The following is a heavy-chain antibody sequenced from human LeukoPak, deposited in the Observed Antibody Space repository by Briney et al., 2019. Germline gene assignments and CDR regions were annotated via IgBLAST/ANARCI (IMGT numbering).Heavy chain of an antibody. V-gene: IGHV3-30-3*01. D-gene: IGHD1-14*01. CDR1: GFTFSSYA. CDR2: ISYDGSNK. CDR3: ARAPAGLPFDY. J-gene: IGHJ4*02. Sequence: GGSLRLSCAASGFTFSSYAMHWVRQAPGKGLEWVAVISYDGSNKYYADSVKGRFTISRDNSKNTLYLQMNSLRAEDTAVYYCARAPAGLPFDYWGQGTLVTVSS.